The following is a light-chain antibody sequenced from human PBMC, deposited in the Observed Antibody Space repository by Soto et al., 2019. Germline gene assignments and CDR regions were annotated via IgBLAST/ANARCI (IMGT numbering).Light chain of an antibody. Sequence: EIVLTQSPGTLSLSPGERATLSCRASQSVSSSYLAWYQQKPGQAPRLLIYGASSRATGIPDRFSGSGSGTDFTLTIRRLEPEDFAVYYCQQYGSSPAWKFGQGTKVDIK. CDR1: QSVSSSY. J-gene: IGKJ1*01. CDR3: QQYGSSPAWK. CDR2: GAS. V-gene: IGKV3-20*01.